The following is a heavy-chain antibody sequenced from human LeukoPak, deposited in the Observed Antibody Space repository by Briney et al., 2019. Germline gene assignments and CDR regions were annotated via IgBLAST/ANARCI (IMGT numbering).Heavy chain of an antibody. Sequence: SETLSLTCAVYGGFFSGYYWSWIRQPPGKGLEWIGEINHSGSTNYNPSLKSRVTISVDTSKNQFSLKLSSVTAADTAVYYCARGRGVIAVAGTWRYWGQGTLVTVSS. CDR3: ARGRGVIAVAGTWRY. CDR1: GGFFSGYY. D-gene: IGHD6-19*01. J-gene: IGHJ4*02. CDR2: INHSGST. V-gene: IGHV4-34*01.